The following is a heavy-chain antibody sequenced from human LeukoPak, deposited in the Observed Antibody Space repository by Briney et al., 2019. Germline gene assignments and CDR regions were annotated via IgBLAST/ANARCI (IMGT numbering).Heavy chain of an antibody. V-gene: IGHV4-61*02. D-gene: IGHD2-2*01. Sequence: SETLSLTCTVSGGSISSGSYYWSWIRQPAGKGLEWIGRIYTSGSTKYNPSLKSRVTISVDTSKNQFSLNLSSVTAADTAVYYCARGRRPATAYEAFDIWGQGTVVTVSS. CDR3: ARGRRPATAYEAFDI. CDR1: GGSISSGSYY. CDR2: IYTSGST. J-gene: IGHJ3*02.